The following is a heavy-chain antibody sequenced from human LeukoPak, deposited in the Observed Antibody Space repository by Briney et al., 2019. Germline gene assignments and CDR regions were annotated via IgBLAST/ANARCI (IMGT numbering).Heavy chain of an antibody. CDR2: ISYDGSDK. J-gene: IGHJ4*02. Sequence: PGRSLRLSCAASGFTFSSYGMHWVRQAPGKGLEWVTVISYDGSDKYYADSVKGRFTISRDNSKNTPYLQMNSLRAEDTAVYYCAKGRSTGWFGEWPDHWGQGTLVTVSS. CDR3: AKGRSTGWFGEWPDH. D-gene: IGHD3-10*01. CDR1: GFTFSSYG. V-gene: IGHV3-30*18.